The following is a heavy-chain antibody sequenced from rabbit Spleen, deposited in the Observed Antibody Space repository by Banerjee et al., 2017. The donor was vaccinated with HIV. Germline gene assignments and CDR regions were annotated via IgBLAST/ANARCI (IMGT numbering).Heavy chain of an antibody. Sequence: RQVPGKGLEWIGYIDLVFGSIYYATWANGRFTISSHNAQNTLYLQLNSLTAADTATYFCARDLATVVGWNFNLWGPGTLVTVS. CDR2: IDLVFGSI. D-gene: IGHD3-1*01. J-gene: IGHJ4*01. CDR3: ARDLATVVGWNFNL. V-gene: IGHV1S7*01.